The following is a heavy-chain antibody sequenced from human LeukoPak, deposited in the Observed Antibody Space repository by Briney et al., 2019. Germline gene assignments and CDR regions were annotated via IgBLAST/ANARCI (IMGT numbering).Heavy chain of an antibody. V-gene: IGHV3-74*01. CDR2: MSSDGSST. J-gene: IGHJ4*02. CDR3: SRALSNTVRGVGDY. Sequence: GGSLRLSCAASGFTFSDYWMNWVRLVPGKGLMWVLRMSSDGSSTNYADSVKGRFTISRDNAKNTLYLQMNSLRVEDTAVYYCSRALSNTVRGVGDYWGQGTLVTVSS. CDR1: GFTFSDYW. D-gene: IGHD3-10*01.